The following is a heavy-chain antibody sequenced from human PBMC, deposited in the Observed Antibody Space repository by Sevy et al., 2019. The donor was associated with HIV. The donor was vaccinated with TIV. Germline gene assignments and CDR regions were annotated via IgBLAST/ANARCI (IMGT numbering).Heavy chain of an antibody. CDR2: ISGSADRV. CDR1: GFIFRDYY. J-gene: IGHJ4*02. D-gene: IGHD6-19*01. CDR3: VRGEDHSSGWAQAGGDF. V-gene: IGHV3-11*01. Sequence: GGSLRLSCAASGFIFRDYYFNWVRQAPGKGLEWVSYISGSADRVYYADSVKGRFTISRDDTDNSLYLQMNTLKAEDTATYFCVRGEDHSSGWAQAGGDFWGQGTQVTVSS.